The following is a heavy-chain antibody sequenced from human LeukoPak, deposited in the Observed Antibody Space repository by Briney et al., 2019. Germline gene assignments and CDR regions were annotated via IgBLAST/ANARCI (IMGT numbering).Heavy chain of an antibody. CDR1: GGSISSSSYY. CDR3: ARHISGLTGYKWGSGWFDP. Sequence: SETLSLTCTVSGGSISSSSYYWGWIRQPPGKGLEWIGSIYYSGSTYYNPSLKSRVTISVDTSKNQFSLKLSSVTAADTAVYYCARHISGLTGYKWGSGWFDPWGQGTLVTVSS. D-gene: IGHD3-9*01. V-gene: IGHV4-39*01. CDR2: IYYSGST. J-gene: IGHJ5*02.